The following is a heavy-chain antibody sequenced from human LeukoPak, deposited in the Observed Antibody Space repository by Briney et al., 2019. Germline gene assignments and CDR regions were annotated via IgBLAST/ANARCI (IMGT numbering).Heavy chain of an antibody. Sequence: APVKVSCKASGYTFTGYYMHWVRQAPGQGLEWMGWINPNSGGTNYAQKFQGRVTMTRDTSISTAYMELSRLRSDDTAVYYCARPDYDFWSGYYRSYYFDYWGQGTLVTVSS. CDR3: ARPDYDFWSGYYRSYYFDY. CDR2: INPNSGGT. D-gene: IGHD3-3*01. CDR1: GYTFTGYY. V-gene: IGHV1-2*02. J-gene: IGHJ4*02.